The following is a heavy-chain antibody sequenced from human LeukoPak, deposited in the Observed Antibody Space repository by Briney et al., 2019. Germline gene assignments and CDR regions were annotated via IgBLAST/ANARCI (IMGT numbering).Heavy chain of an antibody. V-gene: IGHV3-48*01. Sequence: GGSLRLSCAASGFNFGTYSMNWVRQAPGTGLEWISYISGGAGTMYYASSVEGRFTISRDNAKNSLYLQLNSLRAEDTAVYYCARDVIMDVWGKGTTVTVSS. CDR1: GFNFGTYS. D-gene: IGHD2-21*01. CDR3: ARDVIMDV. CDR2: ISGGAGTM. J-gene: IGHJ6*03.